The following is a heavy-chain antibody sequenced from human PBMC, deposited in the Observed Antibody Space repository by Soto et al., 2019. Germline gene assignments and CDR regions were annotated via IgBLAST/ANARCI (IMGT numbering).Heavy chain of an antibody. J-gene: IGHJ4*02. CDR1: GFTFSTYS. V-gene: IGHV3-21*01. D-gene: IGHD6-19*01. Sequence: GQLLESGGGLVQPGGSLSLSCSASGFTFSTYSMNWVRQAPGKGLEWVSSISSRSSDIYYADPVKGRFTISRDNAKSSLYLQMTSLRAEDTAVYYCASVSGWYAYWGQGTLVTVSS. CDR2: ISSRSSDI. CDR3: ASVSGWYAY.